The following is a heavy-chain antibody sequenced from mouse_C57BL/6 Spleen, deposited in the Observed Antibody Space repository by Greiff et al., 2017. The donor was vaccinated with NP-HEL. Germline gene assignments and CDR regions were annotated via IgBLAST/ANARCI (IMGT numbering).Heavy chain of an antibody. Sequence: EVKLEESGGGLVKPGGSLKLSCAASGFTFSSYAMSWVRQTPEKRLEWVATISDGGSYTYYPDNVKGRFTISRDNAKNNLYLQMSHLKSEDTAMYYGARAGDYGGVGYAMDYWGQGTSVTVSS. D-gene: IGHD2-4*01. J-gene: IGHJ4*01. CDR2: ISDGGSYT. CDR1: GFTFSSYA. V-gene: IGHV5-4*03. CDR3: ARAGDYGGVGYAMDY.